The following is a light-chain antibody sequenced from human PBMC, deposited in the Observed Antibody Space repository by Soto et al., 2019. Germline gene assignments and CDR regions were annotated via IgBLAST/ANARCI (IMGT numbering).Light chain of an antibody. J-gene: IGKJ1*01. CDR2: DAS. CDR1: QSISSY. CDR3: HQRQSWPRT. Sequence: EGVLTQSPDTLSLPRGERATLSCRASQSISSYLAWYQQKPGQAPRLLIYDASSRATGIPDRFSGSGSGTDFTLTISDVQPEDFALYYCHQRQSWPRTFGQGTKVDIK. V-gene: IGKV3-11*01.